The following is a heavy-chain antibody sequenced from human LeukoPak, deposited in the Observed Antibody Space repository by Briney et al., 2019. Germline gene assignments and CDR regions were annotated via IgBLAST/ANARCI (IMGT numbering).Heavy chain of an antibody. CDR1: GGSFSGYY. CDR2: INHSGRT. Sequence: SSETLSLTCAVYGGSFSGYYWSWIRQPPGKGLEWIGEINHSGRTNYNPSLKSRVSISVDTSKNRFSLKLSSVTAADTAVYYCARCDYSNYGLGYYYYMDVWGKGTTVTVSS. CDR3: ARCDYSNYGLGYYYYMDV. D-gene: IGHD4-11*01. J-gene: IGHJ6*03. V-gene: IGHV4-34*01.